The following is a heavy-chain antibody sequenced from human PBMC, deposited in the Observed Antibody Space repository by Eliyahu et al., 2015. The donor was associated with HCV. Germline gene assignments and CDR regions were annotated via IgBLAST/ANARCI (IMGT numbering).Heavy chain of an antibody. CDR1: GDSIISSNYY. D-gene: IGHD6-6*01. CDR3: ARHGGGSSSPRDYYYGMDV. V-gene: IGHV4-39*01. Sequence: QLQLQESGPGLVKPSETLSLTCTVSGDSIISSNYYWGWIRXPPGKGLGWIGNIYYGGTTYYNPSLKSRVTISADPSKNQFSLQLRSVTAADTAVYYCARHGGGSSSPRDYYYGMDVWGQGTTVTVSS. CDR2: IYYGGTT. J-gene: IGHJ6*02.